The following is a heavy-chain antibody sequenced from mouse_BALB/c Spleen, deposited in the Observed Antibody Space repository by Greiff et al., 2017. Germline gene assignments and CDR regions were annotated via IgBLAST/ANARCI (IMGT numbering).Heavy chain of an antibody. CDR2: IYPGDGDT. J-gene: IGHJ4*01. CDR1: GYAFSSYW. D-gene: IGHD2-14*01. CDR3: ARTDYRYDEGAMDY. Sequence: QVQLQQSGAELVRPGSSVQISCKASGYAFSSYWMNWVKQRPGQGLEWIGQIYPGDGDTNYNGKFKGKATLTADKSSSTAYMQLSSLTSEDSAVYFCARTDYRYDEGAMDYGGQGTSVTVSS. V-gene: IGHV1-80*01.